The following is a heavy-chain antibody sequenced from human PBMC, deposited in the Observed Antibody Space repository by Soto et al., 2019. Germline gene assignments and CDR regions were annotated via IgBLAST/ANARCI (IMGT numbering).Heavy chain of an antibody. Sequence: QLQLRESGPGLVKPSETLSLTCTVSGGSISGGVGGLYYWSWIRQPPGKGLEWIGYIYDSRSTYYNPSLKSRVTISVDTTKNLFSLTLSSFTAADTAVFYFAREVIPLTTDWYFVLWGRGTLVTVSS. V-gene: IGHV4-30-4*01. J-gene: IGHJ2*01. CDR3: AREVIPLTTDWYFVL. CDR1: GGSISGGVGGLYY. D-gene: IGHD4-17*01. CDR2: IYDSRST.